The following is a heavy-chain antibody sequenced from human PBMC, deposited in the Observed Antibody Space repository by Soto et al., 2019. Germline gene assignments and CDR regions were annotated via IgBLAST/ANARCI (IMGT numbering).Heavy chain of an antibody. J-gene: IGHJ3*02. CDR3: ARVGYSGHDFAIDI. Sequence: GGSLRLSCAASGFTFSSYGMHWVRQAPGKGLEWVAVIWYDGSNKYYADSVKGRFTISRDNSKNTLYLQMNSLRAEYTAVYYCARVGYSGHDFAIDIWGQGTMVTVSS. CDR1: GFTFSSYG. V-gene: IGHV3-33*01. CDR2: IWYDGSNK. D-gene: IGHD5-12*01.